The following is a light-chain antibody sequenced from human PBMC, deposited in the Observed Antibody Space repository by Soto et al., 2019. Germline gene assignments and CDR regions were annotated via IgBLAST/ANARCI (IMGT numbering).Light chain of an antibody. J-gene: IGKJ1*01. V-gene: IGKV3-20*01. CDR2: AAT. CDR3: KQYSSSWT. CDR1: QSVSSSY. Sequence: EIVLTQSPGTLSLSPGERATLSCRASQSVSSSYLAWYQQKPGQAPRVLIYAATSRATGIQDSCSGRGSGTDSPLTIRRLEPEDFAVYYCKQYSSSWTFGQGTKVDIK.